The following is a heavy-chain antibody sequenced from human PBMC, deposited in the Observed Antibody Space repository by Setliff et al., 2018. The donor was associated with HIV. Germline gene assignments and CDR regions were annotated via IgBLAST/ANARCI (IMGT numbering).Heavy chain of an antibody. CDR2: INVDGSSI. V-gene: IGHV3-74*01. CDR1: GFTFTDYW. D-gene: IGHD2-2*01. Sequence: GGSLRLSCAASGFTFTDYWMHWVRQVPGQGLVWVSRINVDGSSISYADSVKGRFTISRDNAKNTLFLQMNSLRAEDTAVYYCARDSRTGYFDSWGQGTLVTVSS. CDR3: ARDSRTGYFDS. J-gene: IGHJ4*02.